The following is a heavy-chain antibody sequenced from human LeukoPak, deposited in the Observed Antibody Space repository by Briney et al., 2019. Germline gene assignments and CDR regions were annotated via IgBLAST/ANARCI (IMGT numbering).Heavy chain of an antibody. J-gene: IGHJ1*01. V-gene: IGHV3-23*01. D-gene: IGHD1-26*01. Sequence: GGSLRLSCVASGFTFSSYAMSWVRQAPGKGLEWVSAISGSGVTTHYAGSVRGRFSISRDNSKNTLYLQMNSLRAEDTALYYCAKKVVVGATSPYSDFQDWGQGTLVTVSS. CDR1: GFTFSSYA. CDR3: AKKVVVGATSPYSDFQD. CDR2: ISGSGVTT.